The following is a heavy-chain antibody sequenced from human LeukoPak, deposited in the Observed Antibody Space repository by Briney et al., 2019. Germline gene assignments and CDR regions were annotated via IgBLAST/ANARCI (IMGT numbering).Heavy chain of an antibody. CDR3: SEGYFEPFDH. J-gene: IGHJ4*02. Sequence: SETLSLTCVVSGASISTSHWNWIRQLPGKGLEWIGCLSYTGKTDYNPSLASRVTISLGTSKNQVSLKLRSVTAADTAVYYCSEGYFEPFDHWGQGTLVTVSS. CDR2: LSYTGKT. D-gene: IGHD2/OR15-2a*01. V-gene: IGHV4-59*01. CDR1: GASISTSH.